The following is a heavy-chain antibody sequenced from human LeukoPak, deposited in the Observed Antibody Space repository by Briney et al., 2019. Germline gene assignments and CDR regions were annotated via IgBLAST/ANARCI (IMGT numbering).Heavy chain of an antibody. CDR1: GFTFSSYS. V-gene: IGHV3-21*01. Sequence: GGSLRLSCAASGFTFSSYSMNWVRQAPGKGLEWVSSISSSSSYIYYADSVKGRFTISRDNAKNSLYLQMNSLRVEDTAVYYCARVPLWGYAFDIWGQGTMVTVSS. CDR3: ARVPLWGYAFDI. CDR2: ISSSSSYI. J-gene: IGHJ3*02. D-gene: IGHD3-16*01.